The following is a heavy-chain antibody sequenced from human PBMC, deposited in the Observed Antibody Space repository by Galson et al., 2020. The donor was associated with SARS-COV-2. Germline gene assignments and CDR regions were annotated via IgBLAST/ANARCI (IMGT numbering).Heavy chain of an antibody. D-gene: IGHD6-25*01. Sequence: GGSLRLSCAASGFAFSGSAIHWVRQASGKGLEWVGRIRSKPNNYATAYAASVNDRFTISRDYSKNTAYLQMNSLKTEDTALYYCARFVEAANYFDYWGQGALVTVSS. CDR1: GFAFSGSA. CDR3: ARFVEAANYFDY. J-gene: IGHJ4*02. CDR2: IRSKPNNYAT. V-gene: IGHV3-73*01.